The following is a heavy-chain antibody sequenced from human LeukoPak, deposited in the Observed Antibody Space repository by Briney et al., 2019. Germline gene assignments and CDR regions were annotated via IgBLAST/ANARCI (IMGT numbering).Heavy chain of an antibody. D-gene: IGHD1-26*01. Sequence: SVSLSCKASGYTFTNYGISWVRQAPGQGLEWMGWISGYNGNTKYAQKFQGRVNMTTDTSTTTAYIELRSLRSDDTAVYYCARSLNYYSGNYQLYDYWGQGTPVSVSS. CDR2: ISGYNGNT. CDR1: GYTFTNYG. V-gene: IGHV1-18*01. J-gene: IGHJ4*02. CDR3: ARSLNYYSGNYQLYDY.